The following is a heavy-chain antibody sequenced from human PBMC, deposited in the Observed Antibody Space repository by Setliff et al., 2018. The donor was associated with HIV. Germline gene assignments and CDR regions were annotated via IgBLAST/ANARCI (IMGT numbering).Heavy chain of an antibody. CDR3: ARAHDNHDSSGYSHDS. Sequence: GGSLRLSCAASGFPFSAYAFSWVRQAPGKGLEWVSTSGNGGIITYADAVQGRFTISRDNAKNMLFLQMNSLRAEDTAVYYCARAHDNHDSSGYSHDSWGQGSLVTVSS. V-gene: IGHV3-23*01. CDR2: SGNGGII. J-gene: IGHJ4*02. CDR1: GFPFSAYA. D-gene: IGHD3-22*01.